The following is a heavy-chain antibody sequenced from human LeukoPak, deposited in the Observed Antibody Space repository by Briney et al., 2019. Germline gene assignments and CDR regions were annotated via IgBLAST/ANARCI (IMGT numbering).Heavy chain of an antibody. J-gene: IGHJ4*02. D-gene: IGHD3-9*01. CDR1: GYTFTGYY. CDR3: ARSPHILTGENFDY. CDR2: INPNSDGT. V-gene: IGHV1-2*02. Sequence: ASVKVSCKASGYTFTGYYMHWVRQAPGQGLEWMGWINPNSDGTNYAQKFQGRVTMTRDTSISTAYMELSRLRSDDTAVYYCARSPHILTGENFDYWGQGTLVTVSS.